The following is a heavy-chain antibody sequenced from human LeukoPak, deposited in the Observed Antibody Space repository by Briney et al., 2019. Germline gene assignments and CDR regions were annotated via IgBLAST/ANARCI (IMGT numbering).Heavy chain of an antibody. Sequence: QPGGSLRLSCAASGFTFSSYWMSWVRQAPGKGLEWVANIKQDGSEKYYVDSVKGRFTISRDNAKNSLYLQMNSLRAEDTAVYYCARDFFGVVISRYYMDVWGKGTTVTVSS. J-gene: IGHJ6*03. D-gene: IGHD3-3*01. CDR1: GFTFSSYW. CDR2: IKQDGSEK. V-gene: IGHV3-7*01. CDR3: ARDFFGVVISRYYMDV.